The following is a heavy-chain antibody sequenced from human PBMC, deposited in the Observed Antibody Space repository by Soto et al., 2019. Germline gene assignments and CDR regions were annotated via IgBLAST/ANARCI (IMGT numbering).Heavy chain of an antibody. CDR1: GYDFSSYG. Sequence: QVQLVQSGAEVKKPGASVKVSCKASGYDFSSYGISWVRQAPGQGLEWMGWISASTGNRDYAQQFQGRVTMTSDTSRTTAYMELRSLRSDDTAVYYCVRDPQRNDYWGQGNLVNVSS. J-gene: IGHJ4*02. D-gene: IGHD2-2*01. CDR3: VRDPQRNDY. CDR2: ISASTGNR. V-gene: IGHV1-18*04.